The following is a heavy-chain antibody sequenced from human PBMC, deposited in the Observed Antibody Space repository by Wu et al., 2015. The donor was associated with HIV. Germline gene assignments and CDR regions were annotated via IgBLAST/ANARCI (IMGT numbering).Heavy chain of an antibody. Sequence: QVQVVQSGAEVKQPGASVRISCKASGYTFTVYHIHWVRQAPGQGLEWMGWINPSSGDTSYSQKLQSRVTMTRDTSISTVYMELSRLRFDDSAVYYCARDPQEVSGWYTHWGQGTLVTVSS. V-gene: IGHV1-2*02. CDR3: ARDPQEVSGWYTH. CDR1: GYTFTVYH. J-gene: IGHJ4*02. CDR2: INPSSGDT. D-gene: IGHD6-19*01.